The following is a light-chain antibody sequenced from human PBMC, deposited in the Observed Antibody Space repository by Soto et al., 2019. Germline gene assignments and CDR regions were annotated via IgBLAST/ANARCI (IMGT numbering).Light chain of an antibody. CDR2: GAS. CDR1: QSVNSNY. V-gene: IGKV3-20*01. CDR3: QQYGSSGT. Sequence: EVMLTLSLGALSLSPGERATLSCRASQSVNSNYLAWNQQNPGQAPRLLIYGASNRATGIPDRFSGSGSGTDFTLTISRLEPADFAVYYCQQYGSSGTFGQGT. J-gene: IGKJ1*01.